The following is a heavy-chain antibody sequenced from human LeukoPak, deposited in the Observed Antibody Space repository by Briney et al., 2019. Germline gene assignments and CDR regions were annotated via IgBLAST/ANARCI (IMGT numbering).Heavy chain of an antibody. CDR1: GFTFSSNY. V-gene: IGHV3-66*01. J-gene: IGHJ4*02. CDR3: ARGGYGYNFFDY. Sequence: PGGSLRLSCAASGFTFSSNYMSWVRQAPGKGLEWVSVIYSGGSTYYADSVKGRFTISRDNSKNTLYLQMNSLRAEDTAVYYCARGGYGYNFFDYWGQGTLVAVSS. D-gene: IGHD5-24*01. CDR2: IYSGGST.